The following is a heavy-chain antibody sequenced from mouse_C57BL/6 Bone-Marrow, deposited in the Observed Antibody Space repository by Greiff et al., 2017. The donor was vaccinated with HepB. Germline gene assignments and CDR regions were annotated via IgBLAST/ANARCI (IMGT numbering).Heavy chain of an antibody. V-gene: IGHV5-16*01. D-gene: IGHD1-1*01. CDR1: GFTFSDYY. CDR2: INYDGSST. J-gene: IGHJ1*03. Sequence: EVMLVESEGGLVQPGSSMKLSCTASGFTFSDYYMAWVRQVPEKGLEWVANINYDGSSTYYLDSLKSRFIISRDNAKNILYLQMSSLKSEDTATYYCARDRDYGSRDWYFDVWGTGTTVTVSS. CDR3: ARDRDYGSRDWYFDV.